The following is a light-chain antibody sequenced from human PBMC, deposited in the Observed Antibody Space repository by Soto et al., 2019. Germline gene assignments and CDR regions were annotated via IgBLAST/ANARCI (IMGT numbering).Light chain of an antibody. Sequence: QSALTQPRSVSGAPGQRVTISCPGSSSNIGAGYDVHWYQQLPGTAPKLLIYVNSNRPSGVPDRFSGSKSGTSASLAITGLQAEDEADYYCQSYDSSLSGSIFGGGTMLTVL. CDR3: QSYDSSLSGSI. V-gene: IGLV1-40*01. CDR1: SSNIGAGYD. J-gene: IGLJ2*01. CDR2: VNS.